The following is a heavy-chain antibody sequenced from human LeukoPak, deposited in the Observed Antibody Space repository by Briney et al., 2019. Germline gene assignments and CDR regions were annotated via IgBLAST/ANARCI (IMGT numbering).Heavy chain of an antibody. J-gene: IGHJ4*02. Sequence: PSETLSLTCAVSGGSINRYYRTCIRHPPGRGLEWIGYIYYSGSTNYNPSLKSRVTIAVDTSKNQFSLKLSSVTAADTAVYYCASFGRRDGYNPYYFDYWGQGSLVTASS. CDR2: IYYSGST. CDR1: GGSINRYY. CDR3: ASFGRRDGYNPYYFDY. D-gene: IGHD5-24*01. V-gene: IGHV4-59*08.